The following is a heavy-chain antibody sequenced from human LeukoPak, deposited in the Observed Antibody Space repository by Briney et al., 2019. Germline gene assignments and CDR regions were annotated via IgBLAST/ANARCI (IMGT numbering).Heavy chain of an antibody. J-gene: IGHJ3*02. Sequence: SETLSLTCAVYGGSFSGYYWSWIRQPPGKGLEWIGEINHSGSTNYNPSLKSRVTISVDTSKNQFSLKLSSVTAADTAVYYCARGPARWLQERMPFDIWGQGTMVTVSS. V-gene: IGHV4-34*01. CDR3: ARGPARWLQERMPFDI. CDR1: GGSFSGYY. D-gene: IGHD5-24*01. CDR2: INHSGST.